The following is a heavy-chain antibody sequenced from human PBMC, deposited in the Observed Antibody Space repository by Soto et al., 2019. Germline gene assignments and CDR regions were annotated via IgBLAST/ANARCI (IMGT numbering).Heavy chain of an antibody. J-gene: IGHJ4*02. D-gene: IGHD6-19*01. V-gene: IGHV4-59*01. CDR1: GGAISSYY. CDR2: IHNSGST. Sequence: PSETLSLTCIVSGGAISSYYWSWIRQPPGKGLEWIGYIHNSGSTNYDASLNSRVTISVDTSKNQFSLKLSSVTAADTAVYYCAREGIAVAGAFDYWGQGTLVTVSS. CDR3: AREGIAVAGAFDY.